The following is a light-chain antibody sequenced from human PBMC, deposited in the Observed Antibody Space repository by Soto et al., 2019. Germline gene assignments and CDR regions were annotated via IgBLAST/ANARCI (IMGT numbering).Light chain of an antibody. J-gene: IGLJ1*01. CDR3: QSYDSSLSGYV. V-gene: IGLV1-40*01. CDR2: VNS. CDR1: SSNFGAGYD. Sequence: QSALTQPPSVSGAPGQRVTISCTGSSSNFGAGYDVHWYQQVPGAAPKLLIYVNSNRPSGVPDRFSGSKSGTSASLAITGLQAEDEADYYCQSYDSSLSGYVFGTGTKVTVL.